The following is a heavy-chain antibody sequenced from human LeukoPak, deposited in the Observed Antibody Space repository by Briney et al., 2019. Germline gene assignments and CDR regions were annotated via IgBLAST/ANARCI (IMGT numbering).Heavy chain of an antibody. CDR3: AKERSSRWYVNSLDY. V-gene: IGHV3-23*01. D-gene: IGHD6-13*01. Sequence: PSGGSLRLSCAASGFTFSTYAMSWVRQAPGKGLEWVSGISGGGESTYYADSVKGRLTISRDNSKKTLYLQMNSLRADDTAVYYCAKERSSRWYVNSLDYWGQGTLVTVSS. CDR2: ISGGGEST. J-gene: IGHJ4*02. CDR1: GFTFSTYA.